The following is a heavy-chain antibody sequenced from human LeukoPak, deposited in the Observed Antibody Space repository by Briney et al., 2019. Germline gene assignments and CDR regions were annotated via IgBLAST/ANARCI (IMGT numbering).Heavy chain of an antibody. D-gene: IGHD3-3*01. V-gene: IGHV4-61*02. Sequence: SETLSLTCTVSGGSISSGSYYWSWIRRPAGKGLEWIGRIYTTGSTNYNPSLKSRVTILVDTSKNQFSLKLSSVTAADTAVFYCARAPEGTYDFWSGYPHYFDNWGQGTLVTVSS. J-gene: IGHJ4*02. CDR3: ARAPEGTYDFWSGYPHYFDN. CDR2: IYTTGST. CDR1: GGSISSGSYY.